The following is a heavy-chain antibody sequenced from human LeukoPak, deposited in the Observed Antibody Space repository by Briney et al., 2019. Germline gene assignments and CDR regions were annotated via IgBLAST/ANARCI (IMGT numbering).Heavy chain of an antibody. V-gene: IGHV1-46*04. CDR2: ISPNGGST. J-gene: IGHJ6*02. CDR1: GYTFIIYY. D-gene: IGHD2-2*01. CDR3: ARGSVGSTSPYYYYAMDV. Sequence: GASVKVSCKASGYTFIIYYMHWVRQAPGQGLEWMGIISPNGGSTSYAQKLQGRVTMTRDTSTSTFYMEMSSLRSEDTAVYYCARGSVGSTSPYYYYAMDVWGQGTTVTVSS.